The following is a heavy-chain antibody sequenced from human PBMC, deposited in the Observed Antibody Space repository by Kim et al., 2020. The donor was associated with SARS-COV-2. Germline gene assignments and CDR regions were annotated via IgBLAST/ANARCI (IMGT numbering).Heavy chain of an antibody. CDR2: IRPDGGVQ. Sequence: GGSLRLSCAASGFIFSNYWMSWVRQAPGKGPECVANIRPDGGVQLYVDSVRGRFSISRDNAQNSLYLQMNSLRVEDTALYYCVRLIDYWGQGTLVSVSS. CDR1: GFIFSNYW. J-gene: IGHJ4*02. CDR3: VRLIDY. V-gene: IGHV3-7*03.